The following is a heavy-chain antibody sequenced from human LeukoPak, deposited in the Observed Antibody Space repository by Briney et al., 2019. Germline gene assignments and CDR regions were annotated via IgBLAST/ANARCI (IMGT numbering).Heavy chain of an antibody. CDR3: ARAGSGGDRYGMDV. CDR2: IYYSGST. V-gene: IGHV4-61*08. CDR1: GGSISSGDYY. J-gene: IGHJ6*02. Sequence: SETLSLTCTVSGGSISSGDYYWSWIRQPPGKGLEWIGYIYYSGSTNYNPSLKSRVTISVDTSKNQFSLKLSSVTAADTAVYYCARAGSGGDRYGMDVWGQGTTVTVSS. D-gene: IGHD3-10*01.